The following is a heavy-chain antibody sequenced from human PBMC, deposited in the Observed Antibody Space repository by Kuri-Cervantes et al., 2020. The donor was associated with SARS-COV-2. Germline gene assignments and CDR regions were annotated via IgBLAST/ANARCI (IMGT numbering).Heavy chain of an antibody. CDR2: IYCSGNSNYSGSS. Sequence: ESLKISCIVSGGSISSYYWSWIRQPPGKGLEWIGYIYCSGNSNYSGSSSYNPSLKSRVTISGDTSKNQFSLRLTSVTAADTAVYYCAKSHNYFDYWGQGTLVTVPS. J-gene: IGHJ4*02. CDR1: GGSISSYY. V-gene: IGHV4-59*12. CDR3: AKSHNYFDY.